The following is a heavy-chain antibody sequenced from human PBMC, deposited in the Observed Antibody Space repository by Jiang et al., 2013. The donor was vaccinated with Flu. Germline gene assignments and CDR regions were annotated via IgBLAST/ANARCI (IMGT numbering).Heavy chain of an antibody. CDR3: ARLKAPRIHAMDV. V-gene: IGHV5-10-1*01. CDR1: GYSFCHLM. D-gene: IGHD2/OR15-2a*01. Sequence: AEVKKPGESLTISCQGSGYSFCHLMDHLGXPDARERPGMGGRIDPSDSYTNYSPSFQGHVTISTDRSINTAYLQWSSLKASDTAMYFCARLKAPRIHAMDVWGQGTTVTVSS. J-gene: IGHJ6*02. CDR2: IDPSDSYT.